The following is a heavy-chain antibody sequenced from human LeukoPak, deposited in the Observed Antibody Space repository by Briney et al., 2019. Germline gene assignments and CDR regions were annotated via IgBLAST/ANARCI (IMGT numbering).Heavy chain of an antibody. CDR3: ARGSRFGVVGRDAFDI. V-gene: IGHV3-21*01. D-gene: IGHD3-3*01. Sequence: GGSLRLSCAASGFTFSGYDMNWVRQAPGKGLEWVSSISGSSSYIYYADSMKGRFTISRDNGKNSLYLQMNSLRAEDTAVYYCARGSRFGVVGRDAFDIWGQGTVVTVSS. J-gene: IGHJ3*02. CDR2: ISGSSSYI. CDR1: GFTFSGYD.